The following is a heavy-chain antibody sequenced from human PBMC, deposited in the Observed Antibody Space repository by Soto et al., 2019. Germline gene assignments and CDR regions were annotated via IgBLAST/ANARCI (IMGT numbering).Heavy chain of an antibody. D-gene: IGHD4-4*01. V-gene: IGHV3-11*01. CDR1: GFTFRDYY. J-gene: IGHJ5*02. CDR2: ISSSGSTT. CDR3: VRDKYSNSVNYFGP. Sequence: GGSLRLSCAGSGFTFRDYYMGWIRQAPGKGLEWVSYISSSGSTTDYAASVKGRFTISRDNAKNSLYLQRTRLRAEDTAIYYCVRDKYSNSVNYFGPWGQGTLVTVSS.